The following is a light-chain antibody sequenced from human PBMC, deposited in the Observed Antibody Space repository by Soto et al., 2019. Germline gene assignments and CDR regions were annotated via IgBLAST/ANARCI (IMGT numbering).Light chain of an antibody. CDR3: QQDNSYS. Sequence: TQMTQEPSTLPASVADRFTIICRASQSISDWLAWYQQKPGIAPKVLINHASSLQSGVPSRFSGSGSGTEFTLAISSLQPDDFATYYCQQDNSYSFGQGTKVDIK. V-gene: IGKV1-5*02. CDR1: QSISDW. J-gene: IGKJ1*01. CDR2: HAS.